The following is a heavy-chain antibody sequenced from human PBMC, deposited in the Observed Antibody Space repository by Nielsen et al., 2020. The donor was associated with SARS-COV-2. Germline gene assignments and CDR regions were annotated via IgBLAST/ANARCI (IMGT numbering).Heavy chain of an antibody. Sequence: GESLKISCAASGFTFSSYWMHWVRQAPGKGLVWVSRINSDGSSTSYADSVKGRFTISRDNAKNTLYLQMSSLTSEDTSVYYCARPRYHYDSSGLNAFDIWGQGTMVTVSS. J-gene: IGHJ3*02. CDR1: GFTFSSYW. V-gene: IGHV3-74*01. CDR3: ARPRYHYDSSGLNAFDI. CDR2: INSDGSST. D-gene: IGHD3-22*01.